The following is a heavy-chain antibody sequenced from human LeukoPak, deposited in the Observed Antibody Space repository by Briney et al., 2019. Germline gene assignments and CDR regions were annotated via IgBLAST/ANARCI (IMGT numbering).Heavy chain of an antibody. V-gene: IGHV3-30*02. Sequence: GGSLRLSCAASGFTFSSYGMHWVRQAPGKGLEWVAFIRYDGSNKYYADSVKGRFTISRDNSKNTLYLQMNSLRAEDTAVYYCAKGGVVVAANLFDYWGQGTLVTVSS. D-gene: IGHD2-15*01. CDR2: IRYDGSNK. CDR3: AKGGVVVAANLFDY. CDR1: GFTFSSYG. J-gene: IGHJ4*02.